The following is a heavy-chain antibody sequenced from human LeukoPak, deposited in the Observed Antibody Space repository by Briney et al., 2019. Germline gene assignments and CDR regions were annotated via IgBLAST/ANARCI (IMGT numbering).Heavy chain of an antibody. V-gene: IGHV3-11*01. Sequence: PGGSLRLSCAASGFTFSDYYMSWIRQAPGKGLEWVSYISSSGSTIYYADSVKGRFTISRDNATNSLYLQMNSLRAEDTAVYYCARAPYYYGSGKSIDYLGQGTLVTVSS. J-gene: IGHJ4*02. D-gene: IGHD3-10*01. CDR3: ARAPYYYGSGKSIDY. CDR1: GFTFSDYY. CDR2: ISSSGSTI.